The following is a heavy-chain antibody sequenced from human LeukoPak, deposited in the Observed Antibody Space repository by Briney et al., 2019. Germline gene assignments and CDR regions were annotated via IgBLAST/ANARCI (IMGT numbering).Heavy chain of an antibody. D-gene: IGHD5-18*01. CDR2: MNPNSGNT. V-gene: IGHV1-8*01. Sequence: ASVKVSCKASGYTFTSYDINWVRQATGQGLEWMGWMNPNSGNTGYAQKFQGRVTMTRNTSISTAYMELSSLRSEDTAVYYCARGHRKGYSYGHNKHPVDYWGQGTLVTVSS. CDR3: ARGHRKGYSYGHNKHPVDY. J-gene: IGHJ4*02. CDR1: GYTFTSYD.